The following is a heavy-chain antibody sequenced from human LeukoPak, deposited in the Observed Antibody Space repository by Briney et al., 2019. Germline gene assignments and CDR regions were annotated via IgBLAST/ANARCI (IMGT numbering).Heavy chain of an antibody. V-gene: IGHV3-66*01. D-gene: IGHD2-15*01. J-gene: IGHJ4*02. CDR1: GFTVSNSY. CDR3: ARDPSGPIGYSSGGSCYTDY. CDR2: IYSGGST. Sequence: PGGSLRLSCAASGFTVSNSYMSWVRQAPGKGLEWVSVIYSGGSTYYADSVKGRFTISRDNSKNTLYLQMNSLRAEDAAVYCCARDPSGPIGYSSGGSCYTDYWGQGTLVTVFS.